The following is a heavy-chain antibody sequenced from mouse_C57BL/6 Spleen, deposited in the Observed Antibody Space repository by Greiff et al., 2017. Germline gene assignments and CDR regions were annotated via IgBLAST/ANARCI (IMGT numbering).Heavy chain of an antibody. CDR1: GFTFSSYA. CDR2: ISDGGSYT. CDR3: ARDYDYDAGFAY. Sequence: EVQRVESGGGLVKPGGSLKLSCAASGFTFSSYAMSWVRQTPEKRLEWVATISDGGSYTYYPDNVKGRFTISRDNAKNNLYLQMSHLKSEDTAMYYCARDYDYDAGFAYWGQGTLVTVSA. J-gene: IGHJ3*01. D-gene: IGHD2-4*01. V-gene: IGHV5-4*01.